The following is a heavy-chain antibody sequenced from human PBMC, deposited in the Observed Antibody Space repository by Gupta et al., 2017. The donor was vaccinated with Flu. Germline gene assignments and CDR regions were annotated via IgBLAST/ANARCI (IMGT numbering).Heavy chain of an antibody. V-gene: IGHV4-59*01. CDR1: GGSISSYY. J-gene: IGHJ4*02. D-gene: IGHD3-3*01. Sequence: QVQLQESGPGLVKPSETLSLTCTVSGGSISSYYWSWIRQPPGKGLEWIGYIYYSGSTNYNPSLKSRVTISVDTSKNQFSLKLSSVTAADTAVYYCARLRPVLRFSEWYPYYFDYWGQGTLVTVSS. CDR3: ARLRPVLRFSEWYPYYFDY. CDR2: IYYSGST.